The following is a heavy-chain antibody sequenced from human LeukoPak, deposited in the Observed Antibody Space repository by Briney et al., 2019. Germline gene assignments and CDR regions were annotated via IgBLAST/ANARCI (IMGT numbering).Heavy chain of an antibody. J-gene: IGHJ5*02. CDR2: ISAYNGNT. Sequence: ASVKVSFKASGYTFTSYGISWVRQAPGQGLEWMGWISAYNGNTNYAQKLQGRVTMTTDTSTSTAYMELRSLRSDDTAVYYCASDNSGNPPFDPWGQGTLVTVSS. CDR3: ASDNSGNPPFDP. D-gene: IGHD5-12*01. CDR1: GYTFTSYG. V-gene: IGHV1-18*01.